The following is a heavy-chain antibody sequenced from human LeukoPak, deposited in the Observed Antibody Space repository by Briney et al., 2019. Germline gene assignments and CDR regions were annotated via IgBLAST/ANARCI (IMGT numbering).Heavy chain of an antibody. CDR1: GGNFNTYT. Sequence: GASVTVSCTASGGNFNTYTMTWVRQAPGQGLAWMGGVVPLLGSPDYAQKFQDRLTITTDESTNTAYMELHSLRSEDTAVYYCAREVGTGTLDDWGQGTLVIVSS. D-gene: IGHD1-1*01. V-gene: IGHV1-69*05. CDR2: VVPLLGSP. CDR3: AREVGTGTLDD. J-gene: IGHJ4*02.